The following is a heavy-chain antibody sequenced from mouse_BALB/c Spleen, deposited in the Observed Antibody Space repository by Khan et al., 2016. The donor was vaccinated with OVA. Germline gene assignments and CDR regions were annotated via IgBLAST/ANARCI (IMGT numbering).Heavy chain of an antibody. J-gene: IGHJ2*01. V-gene: IGHV1-76*01. Sequence: QVQLKQSGAELVRPGASVKLSCKTSGYIFTSYWIHWLKQRSGQGLEWIARIYPGTDNTYYNEKLKDKATLTADKSSSTAYMQLSSLKSEDSAVYFCAREEALYYFDYWGQGTTLTGSS. D-gene: IGHD3-2*02. CDR2: IYPGTDNT. CDR1: GYIFTSYW. CDR3: AREEALYYFDY.